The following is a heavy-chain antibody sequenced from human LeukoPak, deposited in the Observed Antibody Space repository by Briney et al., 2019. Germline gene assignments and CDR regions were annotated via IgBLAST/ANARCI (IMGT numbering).Heavy chain of an antibody. Sequence: ASVKVSCKASGYTFTSYYMHWVRQAPGQGLEWMGIINPSGGSTSYAQKFQGRVTMTRDTSTSTVYMELSSLRSEDTAVYYCARGNVLLWFGELLPNWFDPWGQGTLVTVSS. CDR1: GYTFTSYY. J-gene: IGHJ5*02. CDR2: INPSGGST. CDR3: ARGNVLLWFGELLPNWFDP. D-gene: IGHD3-10*01. V-gene: IGHV1-46*01.